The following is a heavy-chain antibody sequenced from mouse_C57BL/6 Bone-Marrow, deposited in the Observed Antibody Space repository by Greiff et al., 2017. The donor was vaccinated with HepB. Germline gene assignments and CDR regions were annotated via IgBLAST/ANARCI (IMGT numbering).Heavy chain of an antibody. J-gene: IGHJ4*01. Sequence: QVQLQQSGAELVRPGASVKLSCKASGYTFTDYYINWVKQRPGQGLEWIARIYPGSGNTYYNEKFKGKATLTAEKSSSTAYMQLSSLTSEDSAVYFCARRGDYYGPLAMDYWGQGTSVTVSS. D-gene: IGHD1-1*01. CDR3: ARRGDYYGPLAMDY. V-gene: IGHV1-76*01. CDR1: GYTFTDYY. CDR2: IYPGSGNT.